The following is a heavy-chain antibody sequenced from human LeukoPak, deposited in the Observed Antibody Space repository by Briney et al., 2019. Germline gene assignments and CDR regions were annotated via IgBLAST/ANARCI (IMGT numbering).Heavy chain of an antibody. CDR2: ISYDGSNK. CDR3: AKDADIASYYFDY. Sequence: GGSLRLSCAASGFTFSSYGMHWVRQAPGKGLEWVAVISYDGSNKYYADSVKGRFTISRDNSKNTLYLQMNSLRAEDTAVYYCAKDADIASYYFDYWGQGTLVTVSS. CDR1: GFTFSSYG. D-gene: IGHD5-12*01. J-gene: IGHJ4*02. V-gene: IGHV3-30*18.